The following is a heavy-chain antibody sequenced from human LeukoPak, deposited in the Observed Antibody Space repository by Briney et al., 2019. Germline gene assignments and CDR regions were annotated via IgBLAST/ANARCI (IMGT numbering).Heavy chain of an antibody. V-gene: IGHV3-53*01. J-gene: IGHJ4*02. CDR2: IHIGVTT. CDR1: GFTDSTIF. CDR3: ARERGSD. D-gene: IGHD2-15*01. Sequence: PGGSLRLSCGASGFTDSTIFTGWVRQAPGKGLEWVSIIHIGVTTYYADSVKGRFTISRDSFPNTLYLQMIGLRDDDTAVYSCARERGSDWGQGTLVTVSS.